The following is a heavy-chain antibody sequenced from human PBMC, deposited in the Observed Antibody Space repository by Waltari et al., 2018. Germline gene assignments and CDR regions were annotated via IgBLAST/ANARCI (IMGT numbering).Heavy chain of an antibody. J-gene: IGHJ3*02. CDR2: ISYDGSNK. CDR3: AKGPYYYDSSGYYNDAFDI. CDR1: GFTFSSYG. V-gene: IGHV3-30*18. Sequence: QVQLVESGGGVVQPGRSLRLSCAASGFTFSSYGMHWVRQAPGKGLEWVAVISYDGSNKYYADSVKGRFTISRDNSKNTLYLQMNSLRAEDTAVYYCAKGPYYYDSSGYYNDAFDIWGQGTMVTVSS. D-gene: IGHD3-22*01.